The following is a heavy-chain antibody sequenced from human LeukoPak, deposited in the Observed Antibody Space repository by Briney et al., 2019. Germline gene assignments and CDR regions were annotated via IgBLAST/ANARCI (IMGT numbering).Heavy chain of an antibody. CDR1: GYTFTSYG. Sequence: GASVKVSCKASGYTFTSYGISWVRQAPGQGLEWMGWISAYNGNTNYAQKLQGRVTMTTDASTSTAYMELRSLRSDDTAVYYCARELRFLEWLRAFDIWGQGTMVTVSS. V-gene: IGHV1-18*01. CDR3: ARELRFLEWLRAFDI. J-gene: IGHJ3*02. D-gene: IGHD3-3*01. CDR2: ISAYNGNT.